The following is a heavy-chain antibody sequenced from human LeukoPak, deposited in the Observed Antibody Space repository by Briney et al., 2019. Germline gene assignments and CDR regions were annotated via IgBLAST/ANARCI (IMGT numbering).Heavy chain of an antibody. CDR2: ISSTSSII. CDR1: GFTFSGYS. J-gene: IGHJ3*02. CDR3: VRESSYAFNI. V-gene: IGHV3-48*02. Sequence: QPGGSLRLSCGASGFTFSGYSMNWVRQAPGKGLEWASYISSTSSIISYVDSVRGRFTISGDNAKNSLYLQMNSLRDEDTAVYYCVRESSYAFNIWGQGTMVTVSS.